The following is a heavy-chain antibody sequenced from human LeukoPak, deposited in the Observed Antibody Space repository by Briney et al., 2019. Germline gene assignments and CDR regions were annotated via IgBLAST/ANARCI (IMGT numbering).Heavy chain of an antibody. CDR1: GGSISSGSYY. Sequence: SETLSLTCTVSGGSISSGSYYWSWIRQPAGKGLEWIGRIYTSGSTNYNPSLKSRVTMSVDTSKNQFSLKLSSVTAADTAVYYCAREIFGVVILRAPELGWFDPWGQGTLVTVSS. D-gene: IGHD3-3*01. J-gene: IGHJ5*02. CDR3: AREIFGVVILRAPELGWFDP. V-gene: IGHV4-61*02. CDR2: IYTSGST.